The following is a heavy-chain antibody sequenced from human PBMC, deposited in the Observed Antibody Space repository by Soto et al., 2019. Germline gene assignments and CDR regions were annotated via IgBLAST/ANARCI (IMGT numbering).Heavy chain of an antibody. CDR1: GGSISSGDYY. J-gene: IGHJ4*02. CDR3: PREATMSARLAS. Sequence: QVQLQESGPGLVKPSQTLSLTCTVSGGSISSGDYYWSWLRQPPGKGLEWIGYIYYSGSTYYNPSLKSRVTISVDPSMHHFPLKLRSVTAADTAVHYCPREATMSARLASWGQGTLVTVSS. CDR2: IYYSGST. D-gene: IGHD6-6*01. V-gene: IGHV4-30-4*01.